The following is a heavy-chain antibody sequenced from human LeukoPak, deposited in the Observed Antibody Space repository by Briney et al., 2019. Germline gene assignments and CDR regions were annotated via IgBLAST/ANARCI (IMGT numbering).Heavy chain of an antibody. V-gene: IGHV1-46*01. Sequence: ASVKVSCKPFGYTFTTYYIHWVRQAPGQGLEWMGIINPTSGSTNYAQKFQGRVTMTRDMSTSTVYMELRSLRSDDTAVYYCARDGHRMYYYESSVYRFDYWGQGTLVTVSS. D-gene: IGHD3-22*01. CDR2: INPTSGST. CDR1: GYTFTTYY. CDR3: ARDGHRMYYYESSVYRFDY. J-gene: IGHJ4*02.